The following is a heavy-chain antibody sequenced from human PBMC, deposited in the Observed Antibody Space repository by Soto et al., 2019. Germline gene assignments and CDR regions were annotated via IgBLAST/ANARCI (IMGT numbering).Heavy chain of an antibody. CDR2: MNAKSGDT. Sequence: QAHLEQSGAEVKRPGASVKVSCKASGYTFSDFDINWLRQASGQGPEWMGWMNAKSGDTFFAQRFQGKFNMTWDTVLRTAYVEVGSLTSDDTAMYYCARGNPFNYAGFDVWGQGTTVAVSS. CDR1: GYTFSDFD. D-gene: IGHD3-16*01. V-gene: IGHV1-8*01. CDR3: ARGNPFNYAGFDV. J-gene: IGHJ6*02.